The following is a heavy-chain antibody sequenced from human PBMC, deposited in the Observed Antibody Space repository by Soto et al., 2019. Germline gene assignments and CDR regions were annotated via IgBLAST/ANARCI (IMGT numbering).Heavy chain of an antibody. CDR2: IYYSGST. D-gene: IGHD3-10*01. J-gene: IGHJ6*01. CDR1: GGSVSSGSYY. CDR3: VRQGFGMLHGLVDV. V-gene: IGHV4-61*01. Sequence: PSETLSLTCTVSGGSVSSGSYYWSWIRQPPGEGLEWIGYIYYSGSTNYNPSLRSRVTMSVGTSPKQFSLRLSSVTAADTAVYYCVRQGFGMLHGLVDVRGQGTTVTVSS.